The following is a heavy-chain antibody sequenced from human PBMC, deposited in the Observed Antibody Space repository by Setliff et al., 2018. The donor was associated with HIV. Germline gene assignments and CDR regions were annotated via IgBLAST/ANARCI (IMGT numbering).Heavy chain of an antibody. Sequence: ASVTVSCKASGYSFTDYYIHWVRQAPGQGLEWMGWINPKSDGTNYAQKFQGWITMTRDTSISTACMELSRLRSDDTAVYYCARGMDYYDTSGYYQYYFDYWGQGTLVTVSS. CDR1: GYSFTDYY. D-gene: IGHD3-22*01. CDR3: ARGMDYYDTSGYYQYYFDY. J-gene: IGHJ4*02. CDR2: INPKSDGT. V-gene: IGHV1-2*04.